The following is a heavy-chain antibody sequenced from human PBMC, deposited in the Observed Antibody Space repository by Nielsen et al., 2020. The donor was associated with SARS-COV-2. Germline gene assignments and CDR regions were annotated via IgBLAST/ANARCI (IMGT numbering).Heavy chain of an antibody. CDR1: GFTFDDYA. CDR2: ISWNSGSI. J-gene: IGHJ4*02. Sequence: GGSLRLSCAASGFTFDDYAMHWVRQAPGKGLEWVSGISWNSGSIGYADSVKGRFTISRDNAKNSLYLQMNSLRAEDTALYYCAKDSWGYYDSSGQIDYWGQGTLVTVSS. CDR3: AKDSWGYYDSSGQIDY. D-gene: IGHD3-22*01. V-gene: IGHV3-9*01.